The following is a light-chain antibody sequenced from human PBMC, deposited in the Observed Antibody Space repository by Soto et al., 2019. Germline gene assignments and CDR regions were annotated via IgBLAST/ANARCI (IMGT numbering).Light chain of an antibody. CDR2: DVS. CDR3: SSYTSSSTLVV. J-gene: IGLJ2*01. CDR1: SSEVGGYNY. V-gene: IGLV2-14*01. Sequence: QSVLTQAASVSGSPGQSITISCTGTSSEVGGYNYVSWYQQHPGKAPKLMIYDVSNRPSGVSNRFSGSKSGNTASLTISGLQAEDEADYYCSSYTSSSTLVVFGGGTKVTVL.